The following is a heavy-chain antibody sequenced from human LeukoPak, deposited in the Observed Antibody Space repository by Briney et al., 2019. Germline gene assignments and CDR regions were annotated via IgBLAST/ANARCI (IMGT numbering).Heavy chain of an antibody. CDR1: GFIFDNYA. CDR2: MSVYGGST. CDR3: ARESETSGWYDY. V-gene: IGHV3-43*02. D-gene: IGHD6-19*01. Sequence: GGSLRLSCAAPGFIFDNYAIHWVRQAPGKGLEWVSLMSVYGGSTFYADSVRGRFTISRDNTRKSLSLQMSSLRSEDTALYYCARESETSGWYDYWGQGTLVSVSS. J-gene: IGHJ4*02.